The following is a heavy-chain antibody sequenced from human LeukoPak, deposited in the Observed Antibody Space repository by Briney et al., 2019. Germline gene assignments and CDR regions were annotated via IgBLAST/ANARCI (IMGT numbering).Heavy chain of an antibody. J-gene: IGHJ4*02. D-gene: IGHD2-15*01. Sequence: GASVKVSCKASGYTFTSYDINWVRQATGQGLEWMGWMNPNSGNTGYAQKFQGRVTMTRNTSISTAYMELSSLRSEDTAVYYCARGGVRYCSGGSCYPLGYWGQGTLVTVSS. V-gene: IGHV1-8*01. CDR2: MNPNSGNT. CDR1: GYTFTSYD. CDR3: ARGGVRYCSGGSCYPLGY.